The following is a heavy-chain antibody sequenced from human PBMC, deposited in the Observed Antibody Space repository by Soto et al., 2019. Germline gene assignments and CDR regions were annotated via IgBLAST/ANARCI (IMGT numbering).Heavy chain of an antibody. CDR1: GGTFNTYA. V-gene: IGHV1-69*19. CDR2: ISPMFGAA. D-gene: IGHD3-10*01. CDR3: ARAVQVHAPGFVY. J-gene: IGHJ4*02. Sequence: QVQLVQSGAEMKKPGSSVKVSCQPSGGTFNTYAMNWVRQAPGQGPEWMGDISPMFGAANYAPKFQGRVTITADEATGTSNMQFSSLPSEDTALYFCARAVQVHAPGFVYWRQGTLVTVSS.